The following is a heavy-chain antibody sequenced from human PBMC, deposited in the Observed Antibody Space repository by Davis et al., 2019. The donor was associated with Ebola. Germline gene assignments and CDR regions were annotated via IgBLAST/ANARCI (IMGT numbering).Heavy chain of an antibody. J-gene: IGHJ6*02. CDR1: GGSVSSGSYY. D-gene: IGHD4-11*01. Sequence: SETLSLTCTVSGGSVSSGSYYWSWIRQPPGKGLEWIGYIYYSGSTNYNPSLKSRVTISVDTSKNQFSLKLSSVTAADTAVYYCARAYSNGEYYYYYYGMDVWGQGTTVTVSS. CDR3: ARAYSNGEYYYYYYGMDV. V-gene: IGHV4-61*01. CDR2: IYYSGST.